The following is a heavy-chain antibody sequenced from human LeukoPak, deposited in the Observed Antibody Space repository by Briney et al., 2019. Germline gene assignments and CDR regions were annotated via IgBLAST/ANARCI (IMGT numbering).Heavy chain of an antibody. CDR1: GFTFSSYA. CDR3: ARTSTPPHMVRSMGWFDP. CDR2: ISGSGGST. V-gene: IGHV3-23*01. Sequence: GGSLRLSCAASGFTFSSYAMSWVRQAPGKGLEWVSAISGSGGSTYYADSVKGRFTISRDNSKNTLYLQMNSLRAEDTAVYYCARTSTPPHMVRSMGWFDPWGQGTLVTVSS. D-gene: IGHD3-10*01. J-gene: IGHJ5*02.